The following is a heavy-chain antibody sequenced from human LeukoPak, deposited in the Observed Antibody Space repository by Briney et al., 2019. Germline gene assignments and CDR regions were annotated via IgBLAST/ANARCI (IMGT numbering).Heavy chain of an antibody. D-gene: IGHD3-16*01. CDR3: AKDWGVSYYDYIWGSSNPSGFDY. Sequence: GGSLRLSCAASGFTLSSYGMHWVRQPPGKGLEWVAVISSDGNYKYYFDSVKGRFTISRDNSKNTLYLQMSSLRTEDTAVYYCAKDWGVSYYDYIWGSSNPSGFDYWGQGTLVTVSS. CDR1: GFTLSSYG. J-gene: IGHJ4*02. V-gene: IGHV3-30*18. CDR2: ISSDGNYK.